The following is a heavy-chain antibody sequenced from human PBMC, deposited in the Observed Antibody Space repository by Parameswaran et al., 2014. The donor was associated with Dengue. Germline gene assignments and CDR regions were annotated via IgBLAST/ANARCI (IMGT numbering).Heavy chain of an antibody. D-gene: IGHD3-3*01. J-gene: IGHJ5*02. CDR3: ARVLRDWSGFYLNNRLDP. Sequence: RWIRQPPGKGLEWIGYIYHSGNSNYSPSLKSRVTMSVDTSRNQFSLRLTSVSAADTAVYFCARVLRDWSGFYLNNRLDPWGQGNPGHRLL. CDR2: IYHSGNS. V-gene: IGHV4-59*01.